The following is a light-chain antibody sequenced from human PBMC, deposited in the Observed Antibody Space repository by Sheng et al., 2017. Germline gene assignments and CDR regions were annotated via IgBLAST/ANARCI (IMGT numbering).Light chain of an antibody. V-gene: IGLV3-21*02. CDR3: QVWDSSSDTYIFI. J-gene: IGLJ1*01. CDR1: NIGIKS. CDR2: DDN. Sequence: SYELTQPPSVSVAPGETARITCGGDNIGIKSVHWYQQKPGQAPVLVVYDDNFRPSGIPQRFSGSNSGNTATLTISRVDAGDEADYYCQVWDSSSDTYIFIFGPGTKVTVL.